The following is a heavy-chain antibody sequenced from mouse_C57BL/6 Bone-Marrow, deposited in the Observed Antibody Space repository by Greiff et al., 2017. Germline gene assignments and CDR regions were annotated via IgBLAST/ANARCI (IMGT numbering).Heavy chain of an antibody. CDR2: IYPGSGST. CDR1: GYTFTSYW. Sequence: QVHLQQPGAELVKPGASVKMSCKASGYTFTSYWITWVKQRPGQGLEWIGDIYPGSGSTNYNEKFKSKATLTVDTSSSTAYMQLSSLTSEDSAVYYCARALITTVVAEGLDYWGQGTTLTVSS. D-gene: IGHD1-1*01. J-gene: IGHJ2*01. CDR3: ARALITTVVAEGLDY. V-gene: IGHV1-55*01.